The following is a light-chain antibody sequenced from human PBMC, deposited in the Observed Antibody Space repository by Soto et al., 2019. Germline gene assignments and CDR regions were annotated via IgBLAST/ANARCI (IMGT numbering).Light chain of an antibody. Sequence: EIVMTQSPATLSVSPGEGATLSCRASQGIGDTLAWYQQKPGQTPRLLIYDTSIRATGVPARFSGSRSGAEFTLTISSLQSEDFAVYYCQQYGSSPPGFTFGPGTKVDIK. J-gene: IGKJ3*01. V-gene: IGKV3-15*01. CDR2: DTS. CDR3: QQYGSSPPGFT. CDR1: QGIGDT.